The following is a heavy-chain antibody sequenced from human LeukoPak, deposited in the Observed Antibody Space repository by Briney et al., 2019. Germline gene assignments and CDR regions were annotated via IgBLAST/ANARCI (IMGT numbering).Heavy chain of an antibody. V-gene: IGHV1-69*04. CDR1: GGTFSSYA. D-gene: IGHD2-15*01. CDR2: IIPILGIA. Sequence: SVKVSCKASGGTFSSYAISWVRQAPGQGLEWMGRIIPILGIANYAQKFQGRVTITADKSTSTAYMELSSLRSEDTAVYYCASPPNCSGGSCYGPGYWGQGTLVTVSS. J-gene: IGHJ4*02. CDR3: ASPPNCSGGSCYGPGY.